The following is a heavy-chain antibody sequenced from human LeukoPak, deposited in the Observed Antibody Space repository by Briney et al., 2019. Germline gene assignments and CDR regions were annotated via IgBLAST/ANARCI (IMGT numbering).Heavy chain of an antibody. Sequence: SETLTLTCTVSGGSISSYYWSWIRQPPGKGLEWIGYIYYSGSTNYNPTLKSRVTISVDTSKNQFSLKLSSVTAADTAVYYCARFCNYYDSSGYYYGFDPWGQGTLVTVSS. CDR3: ARFCNYYDSSGYYYGFDP. D-gene: IGHD3-22*01. V-gene: IGHV4-59*01. J-gene: IGHJ5*02. CDR1: GGSISSYY. CDR2: IYYSGST.